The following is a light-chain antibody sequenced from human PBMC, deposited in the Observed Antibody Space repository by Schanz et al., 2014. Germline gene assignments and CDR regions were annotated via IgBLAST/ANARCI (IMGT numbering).Light chain of an antibody. Sequence: QSVLTQPPSASGSPGQSVTISCTGTSSDVGGYNYVSWYQQYPGKAPKLMIYEVNKRPSGVPDRFSGSKSGNTASLTVSGLQAEDEAEYYCSSYTGSSPLFVFGTGTKLTVL. J-gene: IGLJ1*01. CDR2: EVN. V-gene: IGLV2-8*01. CDR1: SSDVGGYNY. CDR3: SSYTGSSPLFV.